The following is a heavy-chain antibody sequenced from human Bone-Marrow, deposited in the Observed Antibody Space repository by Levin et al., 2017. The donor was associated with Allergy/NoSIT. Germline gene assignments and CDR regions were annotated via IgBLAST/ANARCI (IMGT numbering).Heavy chain of an antibody. CDR2: MYLSGNT. CDR3: ARGQGLNFYDGRPRAFDI. D-gene: IGHD3-22*01. J-gene: IGHJ3*02. V-gene: IGHV4-31*03. CDR1: GVSISGGAYF. Sequence: PSETLSLTCTVSGVSISGGAYFWTWIRQHPGQGPECIGYMYLSGNTYYNPSLKSRLTMSVFPSRNQFSLKMTSVTAADTAMYYCARGQGLNFYDGRPRAFDIWGRGTMVTVSS.